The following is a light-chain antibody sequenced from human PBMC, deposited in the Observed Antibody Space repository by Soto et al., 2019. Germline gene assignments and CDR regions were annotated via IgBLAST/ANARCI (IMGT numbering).Light chain of an antibody. J-gene: IGLJ1*01. CDR2: DVS. Sequence: QSALTQPASVSGSPGQSITISCTGTSSDIGAYNYVSWYQQHPGKAPKLMIYDVSSRPSGVSNRFSGSKSGNTASLTISGLQAEDEADYYCCSYTSSSTYVFGTGTKLTVL. V-gene: IGLV2-14*01. CDR3: CSYTSSSTYV. CDR1: SSDIGAYNY.